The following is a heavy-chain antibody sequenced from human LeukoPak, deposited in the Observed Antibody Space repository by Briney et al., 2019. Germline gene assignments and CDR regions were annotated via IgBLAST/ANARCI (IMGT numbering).Heavy chain of an antibody. Sequence: PGGSLRLSCAASGFTFSSYAMHWVRQAPGKGLEYVSAISSNGGSTYYANSVKGRFTISRDNSKNTLYLQMGSLRAEDMAVYYCARDRGSGSPLYYFDYWGQGTLVTVSS. V-gene: IGHV3-64*01. J-gene: IGHJ4*02. CDR1: GFTFSSYA. CDR2: ISSNGGST. D-gene: IGHD3-10*01. CDR3: ARDRGSGSPLYYFDY.